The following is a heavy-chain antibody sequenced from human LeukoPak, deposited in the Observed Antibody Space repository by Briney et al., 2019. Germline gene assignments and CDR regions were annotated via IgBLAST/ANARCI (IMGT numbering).Heavy chain of an antibody. CDR2: INAGNGNT. D-gene: IGHD3-22*01. CDR3: ARVFDDSSYYFDY. J-gene: IGHJ4*02. V-gene: IGHV1-3*01. CDR1: GYTFTSYA. Sequence: ASVKVSCKASGYTFTSYAMNWVRQAPGQRLEWMGWINAGNGNTKYSQKFQGRVTITRDTSASTAYMELSSLRSEDTAVYYCARVFDDSSYYFDYWGQGTLVTVSS.